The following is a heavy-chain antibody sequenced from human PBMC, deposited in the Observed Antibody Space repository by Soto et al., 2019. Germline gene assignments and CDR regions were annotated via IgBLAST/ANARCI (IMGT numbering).Heavy chain of an antibody. CDR1: GFNFSSYL. Sequence: GGSLRLSCAASGFNFSSYLMSWVRQAPGKGLEWVANIKQDGSEKYYVDSVKGRFTISRDNAKNSLYLQMNSLRAEDTAVYYCARDASWHDHFYYYYYGMDVWGQGTTVTVSS. V-gene: IGHV3-7*05. CDR2: IKQDGSEK. J-gene: IGHJ6*02. D-gene: IGHD1-1*01. CDR3: ARDASWHDHFYYYYYGMDV.